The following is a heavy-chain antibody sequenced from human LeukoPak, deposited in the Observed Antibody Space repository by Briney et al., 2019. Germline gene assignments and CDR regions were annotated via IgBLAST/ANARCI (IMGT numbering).Heavy chain of an antibody. CDR2: INAGNGNT. CDR3: ARDLSLFGLGPWQH. CDR1: GYTFTSYA. Sequence: ASVKVSCKASGYTFTSYAMHWVRQAPGQRLEWMGWINAGNGNTKYSQKFQGRVTITRDTSASTAYMGLSSLRSEDTAVYYCARDLSLFGLGPWQHWGQGTLVTVSS. V-gene: IGHV1-3*01. J-gene: IGHJ1*01. D-gene: IGHD3-16*02.